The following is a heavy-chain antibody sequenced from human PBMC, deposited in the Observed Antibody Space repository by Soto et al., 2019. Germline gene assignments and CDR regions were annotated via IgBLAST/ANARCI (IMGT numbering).Heavy chain of an antibody. J-gene: IGHJ6*03. Sequence: EVQLVESGGDLVQPGGSLRLSCAASGFIFSNYWMHWVRQVPGKGLVWVSRINSDGGYTSYADSVKGRFTISRDNAKNTLYLQMSSLRAEDTAVYYCAGRSYMDVWGKGTTVTVSS. CDR1: GFIFSNYW. CDR2: INSDGGYT. D-gene: IGHD2-15*01. V-gene: IGHV3-74*01. CDR3: AGRSYMDV.